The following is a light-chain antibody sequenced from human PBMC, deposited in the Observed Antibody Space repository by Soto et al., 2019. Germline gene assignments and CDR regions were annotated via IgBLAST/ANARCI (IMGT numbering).Light chain of an antibody. CDR2: DVS. V-gene: IGLV2-14*03. CDR1: SSDVGGYNY. J-gene: IGLJ1*01. CDR3: NSYTSRTTYV. Sequence: QSALTQPASVSGSPGQSITISCTGTSSDVGGYNYVSWYQQHPGKAPKLMIFDVSYRPSGVSNRFSGSKSGNTASLTISGLQAEDEADYYCNSYTSRTTYVFGTWTKLTVL.